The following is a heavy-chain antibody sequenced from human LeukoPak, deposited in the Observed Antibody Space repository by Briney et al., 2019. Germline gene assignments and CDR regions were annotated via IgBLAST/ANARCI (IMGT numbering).Heavy chain of an antibody. CDR2: ISSSSYI. Sequence: PGGSLRLSCAASGFTFSSYNMNWVRQAPGKGLQWVSCISSSSYIYYADSVKGRFTISSDNPKNSLYLQMHSLRSEDTAVYYCARDSSAYCSGGSCYSGVSYWGQGTLVTVSS. CDR1: GFTFSSYN. V-gene: IGHV3-21*01. D-gene: IGHD2-15*01. CDR3: ARDSSAYCSGGSCYSGVSY. J-gene: IGHJ4*02.